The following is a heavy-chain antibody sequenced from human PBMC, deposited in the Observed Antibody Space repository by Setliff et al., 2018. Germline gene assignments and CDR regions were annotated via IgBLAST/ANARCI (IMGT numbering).Heavy chain of an antibody. V-gene: IGHV4-38-2*01. CDR3: ARHKAGITIFGVVINPDAFDI. D-gene: IGHD3-3*01. J-gene: IGHJ3*02. CDR2: XXXXXXX. CDR1: GYSISSGYY. Sequence: PSETLSLTCAVSGYSISSGYYWGWIRQPPGKGLEWIGSXXXXXXXXXXXXXXSRVTIXXDTSKNQFSLKLSSVTAADTAVYYCARHKAGITIFGVVINPDAFDIWGQGTMVTVSS.